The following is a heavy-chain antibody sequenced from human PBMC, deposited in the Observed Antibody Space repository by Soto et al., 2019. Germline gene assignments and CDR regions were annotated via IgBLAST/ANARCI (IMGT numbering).Heavy chain of an antibody. J-gene: IGHJ3*01. Sequence: QVQLQESGPGLVKPSETLSLTCTVSGGSVNNGTYYWIWIRQPPGKGLEWIAYIHYSGGTNYNPSLNRRVSISVDTSKNQFSLKLSSVTAADTAVYYCARRIVGSSAFDVWGQGTMVTVSS. V-gene: IGHV4-61*01. D-gene: IGHD1-26*01. CDR3: ARRIVGSSAFDV. CDR2: IHYSGGT. CDR1: GGSVNNGTYY.